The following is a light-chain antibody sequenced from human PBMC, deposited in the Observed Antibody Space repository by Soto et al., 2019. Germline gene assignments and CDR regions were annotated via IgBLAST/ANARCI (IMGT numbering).Light chain of an antibody. CDR3: QSYDINLSGVV. J-gene: IGLJ2*01. CDR2: GNT. CDR1: RSNIGAGYD. Sequence: QSVLTQPPSVSGAPGQRVTISCTGSRSNIGAGYDVPWYQQLPGTAPKLLIDGNTNRPSGIPDRFSGSKSGTSASLAITALQAAEDADYYCQSYDINLSGVVFGGGTQVTVL. V-gene: IGLV1-40*01.